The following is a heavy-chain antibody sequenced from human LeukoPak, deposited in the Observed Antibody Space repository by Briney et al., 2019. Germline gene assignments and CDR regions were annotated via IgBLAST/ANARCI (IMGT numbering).Heavy chain of an antibody. Sequence: SETLSLTCTVSGVSMRAYQWSWVRQSPEKGLEWIGCINTKWETIHNPSLKSRVTTSVDTSKSQFSLRLTSVTAADTAVYYCATSNDAKIAPFDHWGQGAPVTVSS. CDR2: INTKWET. V-gene: IGHV4-4*09. J-gene: IGHJ4*02. CDR3: ATSNDAKIAPFDH. D-gene: IGHD2-21*01. CDR1: GVSMRAYQ.